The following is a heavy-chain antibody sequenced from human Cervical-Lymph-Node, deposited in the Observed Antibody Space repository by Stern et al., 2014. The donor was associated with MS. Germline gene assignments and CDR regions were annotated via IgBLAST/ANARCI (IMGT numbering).Heavy chain of an antibody. CDR3: ARCLLGSENAFDI. D-gene: IGHD2-15*01. V-gene: IGHV1-18*01. CDR1: GYTFTSYG. CDR2: ISAYHGNT. Sequence: QMQLVQSGAEVKTPGASVKVSCKASGYTFTSYGISWVRQAPGQGLEWMGWISAYHGNTTYAQKLQGRVTRPTATSTSTAYMELRSLRSDDTAVYYCARCLLGSENAFDIWGQGTMVTVSS. J-gene: IGHJ3*02.